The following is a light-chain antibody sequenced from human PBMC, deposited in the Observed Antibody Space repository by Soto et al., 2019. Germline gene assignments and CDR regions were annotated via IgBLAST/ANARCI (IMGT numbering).Light chain of an antibody. Sequence: QSVLTQPPSASGTPGQRVTMSCSGSSSNIGSNTVNWYQQLPGTAPKLLIYSNDERPSGVPDRLSGSKSGTSASLAISGLQSEDEADYYCAAWDDSLSAYVFGTGTKLTVL. CDR2: SND. J-gene: IGLJ1*01. CDR3: AAWDDSLSAYV. V-gene: IGLV1-44*01. CDR1: SSNIGSNT.